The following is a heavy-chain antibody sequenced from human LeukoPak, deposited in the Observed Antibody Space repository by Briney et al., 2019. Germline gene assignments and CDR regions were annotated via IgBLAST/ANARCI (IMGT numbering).Heavy chain of an antibody. J-gene: IGHJ4*02. V-gene: IGHV3-20*04. Sequence: PGGSLRLSCAASGFTFDDYGMSWVRQAPGKGLEWVSGINWNGGSTGYADSVKARFTISRDNAKNFLYLQMNSLRAEDTALYYCARVGYCSSTSCFNIFDYWGQGTLVTVSS. D-gene: IGHD2-2*01. CDR2: INWNGGST. CDR3: ARVGYCSSTSCFNIFDY. CDR1: GFTFDDYG.